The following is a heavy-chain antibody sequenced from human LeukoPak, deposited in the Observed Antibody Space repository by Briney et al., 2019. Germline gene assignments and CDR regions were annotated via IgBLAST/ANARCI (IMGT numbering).Heavy chain of an antibody. CDR3: ARRKRSGCSSTSCLLNWFDP. D-gene: IGHD2-2*01. CDR1: GASFCGYY. Sequence: SQCLSPACAVYGASFCGYYSSWIRHPPGKGLEWIGEIIHSGSTNYHPSLKSRLTISVHTPKRQFSLKLSSVTAADTALYYCARRKRSGCSSTSCLLNWFDPRGEGTLVSVSS. V-gene: IGHV4-34*12. CDR2: IIHSGST. J-gene: IGHJ5*02.